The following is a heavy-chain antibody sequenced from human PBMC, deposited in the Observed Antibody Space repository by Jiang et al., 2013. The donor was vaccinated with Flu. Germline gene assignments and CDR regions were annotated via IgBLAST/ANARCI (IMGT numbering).Heavy chain of an antibody. CDR1: GGTFSSYA. CDR3: ARDRTKYFGEPSSSINFYPMDV. D-gene: IGHD3-10*01. CDR2: IMPIFGTV. Sequence: VQLVESGAEVKKPGSSVKVSCNASGGTFSSYAVSWVRQAPGQGLEWMGGIMPIFGTVNYAQKFQGRLTITADESTSTTYMELSSLRSEDTAVYYCARDRTKYFGEPSSSINFYPMDVWAKGPRSPSP. J-gene: IGHJ6*02. V-gene: IGHV1-69*01.